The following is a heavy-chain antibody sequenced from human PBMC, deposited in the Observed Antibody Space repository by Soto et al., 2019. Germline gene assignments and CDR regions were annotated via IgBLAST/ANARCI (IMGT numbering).Heavy chain of an antibody. V-gene: IGHV3-23*01. J-gene: IGHJ6*02. CDR2: ISGSGGST. CDR3: AKSDLGGMDV. Sequence: GGSLRLSCAASVFTFSSYAMSRVRQAPGKGLEWVSAISGSGGSTYYADSVKGRFTISRDNSKNTLYLQMNRLRAEDTAVYYCAKSDLGGMDVWGQGTTVTVSS. CDR1: VFTFSSYA. D-gene: IGHD3-16*01.